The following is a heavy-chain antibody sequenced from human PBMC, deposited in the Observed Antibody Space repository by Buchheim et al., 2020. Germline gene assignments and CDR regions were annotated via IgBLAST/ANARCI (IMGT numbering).Heavy chain of an antibody. V-gene: IGHV3-7*01. J-gene: IGHJ4*02. CDR1: GFTFSNYW. CDR2: IKEDGTEV. Sequence: EVQLVESGGGLAQPGGSLRLSCAASGFTFSNYWMSWVRQAPGKGLEWVANIKEDGTEVHFVDSVKGRFFISRDNARNYLDLQLNSLRVEDSAMYYCVRFGIVPPIYYFDYWGQGT. CDR3: VRFGIVPPIYYFDY. D-gene: IGHD2/OR15-2a*01.